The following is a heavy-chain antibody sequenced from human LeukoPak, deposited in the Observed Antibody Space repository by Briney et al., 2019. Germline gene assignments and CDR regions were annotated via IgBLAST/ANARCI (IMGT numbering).Heavy chain of an antibody. CDR2: IYHSGST. J-gene: IGHJ4*02. D-gene: IGHD3-22*01. CDR3: ARDPGYYDTSGYPAYFDY. Sequence: SETLSLTCTVSGYSISSGYYWGWIRQPPGKGLEWIGSIYHSGSTYYNPSLKSRVTISVDTSRNQFSLKLSSVTAADTAVYYCARDPGYYDTSGYPAYFDYWGQGTLVTVSS. V-gene: IGHV4-38-2*02. CDR1: GYSISSGYY.